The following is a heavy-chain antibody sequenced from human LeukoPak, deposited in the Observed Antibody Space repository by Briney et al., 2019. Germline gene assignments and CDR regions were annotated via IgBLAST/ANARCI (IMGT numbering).Heavy chain of an antibody. CDR2: ITGSGGST. J-gene: IGHJ4*02. CDR3: AKGRAAVVGTYGC. V-gene: IGHV3-23*01. Sequence: GGSLRLSCAASGFTFSSYAMNWVRQAPGKGLEWVSAITGSGGSTFYADSLKGRFTISRDNSKNTLHLQMDSLRAEDTAVYYCAKGRAAVVGTYGCWGQGTLVTVSS. CDR1: GFTFSSYA. D-gene: IGHD6-19*01.